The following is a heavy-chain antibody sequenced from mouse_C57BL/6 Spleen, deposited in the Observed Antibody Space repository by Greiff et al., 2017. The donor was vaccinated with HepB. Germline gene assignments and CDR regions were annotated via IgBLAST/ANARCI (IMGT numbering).Heavy chain of an antibody. CDR2: IYPGDGDT. V-gene: IGHV1-82*01. CDR3: ARSRNYHFDY. J-gene: IGHJ2*01. D-gene: IGHD2-1*01. Sequence: QVQLQQSGPELVKPGASVKISCKASGYAFSSSWMNWVKQRPGKGLEWIGRIYPGDGDTNYNGKFKGKATLTADKSSSTAYMQLSSLTSEDSAVYFCARSRNYHFDYWGQGTTLTVSS. CDR1: GYAFSSSW.